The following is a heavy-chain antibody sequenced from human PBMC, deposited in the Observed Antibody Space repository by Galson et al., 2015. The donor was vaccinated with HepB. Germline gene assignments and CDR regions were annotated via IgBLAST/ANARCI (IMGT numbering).Heavy chain of an antibody. D-gene: IGHD2-2*01. Sequence: SLRLSCAASGFTFSNYAMHWVRQAPGKGLEWVAVISYDGSNKYYADSVKGRFTISRDNSKNTLYLQMNSLRAEDTAVYYCARARQGGSSTSCCRQNWFDPWGQGTLVTVSS. CDR2: ISYDGSNK. CDR1: GFTFSNYA. CDR3: ARARQGGSSTSCCRQNWFDP. J-gene: IGHJ5*02. V-gene: IGHV3-30-3*01.